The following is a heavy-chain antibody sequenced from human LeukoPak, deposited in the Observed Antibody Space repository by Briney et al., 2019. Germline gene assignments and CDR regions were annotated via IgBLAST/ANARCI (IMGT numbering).Heavy chain of an antibody. CDR1: GYTFTSYG. V-gene: IGHV1-18*01. CDR2: ISAYNGNT. Sequence: ASVKVSCKASGYTFTSYGISWVRQAPGHGLEWMGWISAYNGNTNYAQKLQGRVTMTTDTSTSTAYMELRSLRSDDTAVYYCASGYCSSTSCSTAGYYYYYMDVWGKGTTVTVSS. CDR3: ASGYCSSTSCSTAGYYYYYMDV. D-gene: IGHD2-2*01. J-gene: IGHJ6*03.